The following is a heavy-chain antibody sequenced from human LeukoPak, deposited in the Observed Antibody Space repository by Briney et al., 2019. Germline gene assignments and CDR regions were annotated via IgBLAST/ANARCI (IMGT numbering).Heavy chain of an antibody. Sequence: GGSLRLSCAASGFTFSSYWMSWVRQAPGKGLEWVAFIRYDGSNKYYADSVKGRFTISRDNSKNTLYLQMNSLRAEDTAVYYCAKVRYSSGWNYYYYYYYMDVWGKGTTVTISS. D-gene: IGHD6-19*01. CDR3: AKVRYSSGWNYYYYYYYMDV. CDR2: IRYDGSNK. V-gene: IGHV3-30*02. CDR1: GFTFSSYW. J-gene: IGHJ6*03.